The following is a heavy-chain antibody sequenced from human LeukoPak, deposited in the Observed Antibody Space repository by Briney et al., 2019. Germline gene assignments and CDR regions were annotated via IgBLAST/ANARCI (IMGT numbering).Heavy chain of an antibody. Sequence: PGASLRLSCAASGFTFSSYAMSWVRQAPGKGLEWVSAISGSGGSTYYADSVKGRFTISRDNSKNTLYLRMNSLRAEDTAVYYCAKDSYGDYGKNWFDPWGQGTLVTVSS. D-gene: IGHD4-17*01. V-gene: IGHV3-23*01. J-gene: IGHJ5*02. CDR1: GFTFSSYA. CDR3: AKDSYGDYGKNWFDP. CDR2: ISGSGGST.